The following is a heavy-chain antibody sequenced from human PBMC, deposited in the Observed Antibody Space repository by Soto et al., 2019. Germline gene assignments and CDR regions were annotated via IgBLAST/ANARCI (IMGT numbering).Heavy chain of an antibody. CDR3: ARHGPLTNNWNQLNC. V-gene: IGHV4-39*01. CDR2: IYYNGNT. Sequence: QLQLQESGPGLVKPSETLSLTCTVSGGSISSSPYYWAWIRQPPGKGLQWIGNIYYNGNTFYNPSLGIRVTISIDTSKSQVSLGLSSVTASDTAVYYCARHGPLTNNWNQLNCWGQGTLVTVSS. CDR1: GGSISSSPYY. J-gene: IGHJ4*02. D-gene: IGHD1-1*01.